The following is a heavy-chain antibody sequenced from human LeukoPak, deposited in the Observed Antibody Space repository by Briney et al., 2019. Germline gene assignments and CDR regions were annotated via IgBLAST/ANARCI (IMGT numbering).Heavy chain of an antibody. V-gene: IGHV1-69*05. CDR3: ARSGREWLAYDAFDI. CDR2: IIPIFGTA. D-gene: IGHD6-19*01. CDR1: GGTFSSYA. Sequence: SVKVSCKASGGTFSSYAISWVRQAPGQGLERMGGIIPIFGTANYAQKFQGRVTITTDESTSTAYMELSSLRSEDTAVYYCARSGREWLAYDAFDIWGQGTMVTVSS. J-gene: IGHJ3*02.